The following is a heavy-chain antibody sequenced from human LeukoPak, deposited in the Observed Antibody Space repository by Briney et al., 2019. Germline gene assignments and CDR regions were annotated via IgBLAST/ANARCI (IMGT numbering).Heavy chain of an antibody. J-gene: IGHJ6*03. CDR2: INGGGNTT. CDR3: TKELHVAVAVADYYYFYMDV. V-gene: IGHV3-23*01. CDR1: GFAFSSFA. Sequence: GGSLRLSCAASGFAFSSFAMGWVRQSPGKGVEWLSTINGGGNTTFYADSVKGRFTISRDNSKNTLYLHMDSLRPDDTAIYYCTKELHVAVAVADYYYFYMDVWGRGTAVSVSS. D-gene: IGHD6-19*01.